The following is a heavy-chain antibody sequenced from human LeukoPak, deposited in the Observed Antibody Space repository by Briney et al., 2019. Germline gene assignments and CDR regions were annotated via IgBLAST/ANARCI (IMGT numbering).Heavy chain of an antibody. D-gene: IGHD4-17*01. J-gene: IGHJ4*02. CDR2: IYSGGST. CDR1: GFTVSSNY. CDR3: ASSSYGDYTFDY. V-gene: IGHV3-53*01. Sequence: GGSLRRSCAASGFTVSSNYMSWVRQAPGKGLEWVSVIYSGGSTYYADSVKGRFTISRDNSKNTLYLQMNSLRAEDTAVYYCASSSYGDYTFDYWGQGTLVTVSS.